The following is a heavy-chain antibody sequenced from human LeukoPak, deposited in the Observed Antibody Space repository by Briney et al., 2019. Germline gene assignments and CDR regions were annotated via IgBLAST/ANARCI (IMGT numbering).Heavy chain of an antibody. CDR1: GFTFSSYS. V-gene: IGHV3-21*01. CDR2: IRSSSSYI. J-gene: IGHJ4*02. Sequence: PGGSLRLSCAASGFTFSSYSMNWVRQAPGKGLEWVSSIRSSSSYIYYADSVKGRFTISRDNAKNSLYLQMNSLRAEDTAVYYCARVRRFLEWSFDYWGQGTLVTVSS. D-gene: IGHD3-3*01. CDR3: ARVRRFLEWSFDY.